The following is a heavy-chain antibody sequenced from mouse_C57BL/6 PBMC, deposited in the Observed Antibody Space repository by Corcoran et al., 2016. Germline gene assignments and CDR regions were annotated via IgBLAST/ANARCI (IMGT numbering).Heavy chain of an antibody. V-gene: IGHV1-85*01. CDR1: GYTFTSYD. J-gene: IGHJ1*03. D-gene: IGHD1-1*01. CDR3: ARKDYGSSYPGYYDV. CDR2: IYPRDGST. Sequence: QVQLQQSGPELVKPGASVKLSCKASGYTFTSYDINWVKQRPGQGLEWIGWIYPRDGSTKDNEKFKGKATLTVDTSSSTADMELRSLTSEDSAVYYGARKDYGSSYPGYYDVWGTGTTVTVSS.